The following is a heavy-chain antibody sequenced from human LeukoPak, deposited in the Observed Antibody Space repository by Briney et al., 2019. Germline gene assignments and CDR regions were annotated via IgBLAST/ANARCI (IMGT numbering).Heavy chain of an antibody. CDR1: GGSISSSSYY. CDR2: ISGSGGST. Sequence: PSETLSLTCTVSGGSISSSSYYWGWIRQAPGKGLEWVSAISGSGGSTYYADSVKGRFTISRDNSKNTLYLQMNSLRAEDTAVYYCAKVGDSSGYIYYFDYWGQGTLVTVSS. V-gene: IGHV3-23*01. D-gene: IGHD3-22*01. J-gene: IGHJ4*02. CDR3: AKVGDSSGYIYYFDY.